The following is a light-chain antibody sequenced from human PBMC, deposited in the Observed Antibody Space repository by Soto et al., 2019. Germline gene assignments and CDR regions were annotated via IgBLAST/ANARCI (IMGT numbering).Light chain of an antibody. CDR3: TSYSSSDIFYV. Sequence: QSVLTQPASVSGSPGQSITISCTGTSSDVGDYDYVSWYQQYPGKAPKLMIYEVRNRPSGVSNRFSGSKSGNTASLTISGLQAGDEADYYCTSYSSSDIFYVFGTGTKVTVL. CDR2: EVR. V-gene: IGLV2-14*01. CDR1: SSDVGDYDY. J-gene: IGLJ1*01.